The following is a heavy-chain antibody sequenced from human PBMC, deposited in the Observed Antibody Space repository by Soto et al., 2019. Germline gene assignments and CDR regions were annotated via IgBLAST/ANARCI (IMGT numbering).Heavy chain of an antibody. D-gene: IGHD2-15*01. CDR3: ARGYCSGGSCYSIHYYYYGMDV. V-gene: IGHV1-18*01. J-gene: IGHJ6*02. Sequence: QVQLVQSGAEVKKPGASVKVSCKASGYTFTSYGISWVRQAPGQGLEWMGWXXXXNGNTNYAQKLQGRVTMTTDTSTSTAYMELRSLRSDDTAVYYCARGYCSGGSCYSIHYYYYGMDVWGQGTTVTVSS. CDR1: GYTFTSYG. CDR2: XXXXNGNT.